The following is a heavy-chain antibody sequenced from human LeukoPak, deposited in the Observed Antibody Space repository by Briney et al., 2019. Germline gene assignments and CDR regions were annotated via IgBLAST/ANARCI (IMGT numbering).Heavy chain of an antibody. CDR1: GGSFSYYY. J-gene: IGHJ5*02. V-gene: IGHV4-34*01. D-gene: IGHD3-22*01. CDR3: ARSADYYDTVDP. Sequence: SETLSLTCAVNGGSFSYYYWTWIRQPPGKGLEWLGEINDSGSTNYNPSLKSRVTISVDTSKRQFSLKMRSVTAADTAMYYCARSADYYDTVDPWGQGTLVTVSS. CDR2: INDSGST.